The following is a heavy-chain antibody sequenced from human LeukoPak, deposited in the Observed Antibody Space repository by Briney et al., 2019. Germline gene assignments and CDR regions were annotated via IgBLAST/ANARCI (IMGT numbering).Heavy chain of an antibody. CDR2: IWYDATNK. V-gene: IGHV3-33*01. CDR3: AREGPTTRAFAY. J-gene: IGHJ4*02. Sequence: GGSLRLSCAASGFTFSSYGMHWVRQAPGKGLEWVAVIWYDATNKYYADSVRGRVTISRDNSKNTLYMQRTSLRAEDTAVYYCAREGPTTRAFAYWGQGTLVTVSS. D-gene: IGHD5-12*01. CDR1: GFTFSSYG.